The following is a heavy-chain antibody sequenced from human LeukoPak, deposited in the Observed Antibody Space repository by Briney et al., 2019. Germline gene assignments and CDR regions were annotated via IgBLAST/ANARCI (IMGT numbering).Heavy chain of an antibody. Sequence: SETLSLTCTVSGGSISSTGYYWGWIRQPPGQGLDWIGYINYSGNTYCNPSLKSRVIISVDTSKKQFFLKLNSVTAADTALYYCARHVAYSSRFDYWGQGTLVTVSS. V-gene: IGHV4-39*01. CDR2: INYSGNT. D-gene: IGHD6-13*01. J-gene: IGHJ4*02. CDR3: ARHVAYSSRFDY. CDR1: GGSISSTGYY.